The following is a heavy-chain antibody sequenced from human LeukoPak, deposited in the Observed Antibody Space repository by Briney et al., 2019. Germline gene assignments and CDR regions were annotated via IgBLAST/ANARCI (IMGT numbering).Heavy chain of an antibody. CDR2: IWYDGSNK. J-gene: IGHJ3*02. Sequence: PGGSLRLSCAASGFTFSSYGMHWVRQAPGKGLEWVAVIWYDGSNKYYADSVKGRFTISRDNSKNTLYLLMNSLRAEDTAVYYCAKGHYDSSGDDAFDIWGQGTMVTVSS. D-gene: IGHD3-22*01. CDR1: GFTFSSYG. V-gene: IGHV3-33*06. CDR3: AKGHYDSSGDDAFDI.